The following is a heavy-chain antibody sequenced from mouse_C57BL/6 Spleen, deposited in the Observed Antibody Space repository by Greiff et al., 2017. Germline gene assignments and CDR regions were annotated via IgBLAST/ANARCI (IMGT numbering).Heavy chain of an antibody. Sequence: EVMLVESGGDLVKPGGSLKLSCAASGFTFSSYGMSWVRQTPDKRLEWVATISSGGSYTYYPDSVKGRFTISRDNAKNTLYLQMSSLKSEDTAMYYCARHYSKGDFDDWGQGTTLTVAS. V-gene: IGHV5-6*02. CDR2: ISSGGSYT. D-gene: IGHD2-5*01. J-gene: IGHJ2*01. CDR3: ARHYSKGDFDD. CDR1: GFTFSSYG.